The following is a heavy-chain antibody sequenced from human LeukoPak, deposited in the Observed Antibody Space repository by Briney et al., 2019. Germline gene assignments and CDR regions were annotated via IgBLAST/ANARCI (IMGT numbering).Heavy chain of an antibody. CDR2: IIPIFGTS. V-gene: IGHV1-69*05. Sequence: SVKVSCKASGGSFNAYAIIWVRQAPGQGLEWMGGIIPIFGTSNYAQKLQGRVTISTDESTSTAYMEVSSLRSGDTAIYYCARGLDASMETAYDYWGQGTLVTVSS. CDR3: ARGLDASMETAYDY. CDR1: GGSFNAYA. J-gene: IGHJ4*02. D-gene: IGHD5-18*01.